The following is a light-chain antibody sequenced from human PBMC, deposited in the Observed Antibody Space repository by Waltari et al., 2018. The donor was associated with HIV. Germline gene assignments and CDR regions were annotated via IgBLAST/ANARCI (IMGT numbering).Light chain of an antibody. J-gene: IGKJ3*01. Sequence: EIVMTQSPATLSVSPGERATLSCRASQSVSSNLAWYQQKPGQAPRLIIPGASTRATDIPARFSGSESETEFTLTISSLQSEDFAVYYCQQYNNWPPFTFGPGTKVDIK. V-gene: IGKV3-15*01. CDR1: QSVSSN. CDR2: GAS. CDR3: QQYNNWPPFT.